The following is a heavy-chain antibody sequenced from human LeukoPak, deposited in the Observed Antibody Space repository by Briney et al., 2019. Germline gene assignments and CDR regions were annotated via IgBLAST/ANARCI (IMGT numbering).Heavy chain of an antibody. CDR3: ARSGWNDVDAFDI. CDR1: GGSISSGSYY. CDR2: IYTSGST. Sequence: SETLSLTCTVSGGSISSGSYYWSWIRQPAGKGLEWIGRIYTSGSTIYNPSLKSRVTISVDTSKNQFSLKLSSVTAADTAVYYCARSGWNDVDAFDIWGQGTMVTVSS. V-gene: IGHV4-61*02. J-gene: IGHJ3*02. D-gene: IGHD1-1*01.